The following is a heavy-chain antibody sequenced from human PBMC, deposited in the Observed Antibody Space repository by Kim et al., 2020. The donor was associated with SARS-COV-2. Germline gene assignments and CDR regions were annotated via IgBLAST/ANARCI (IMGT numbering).Heavy chain of an antibody. V-gene: IGHV1-69*01. CDR3: ARARGVVATIEYFDY. J-gene: IGHJ4*02. D-gene: IGHD5-12*01. Sequence: KFQGRVTITADESTSTAYMELSSLRSEDTAVYYCARARGVVATIEYFDYWGQGTLVTVSS.